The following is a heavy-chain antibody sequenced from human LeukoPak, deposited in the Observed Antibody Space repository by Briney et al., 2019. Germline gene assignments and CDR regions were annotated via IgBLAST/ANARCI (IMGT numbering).Heavy chain of an antibody. D-gene: IGHD1-26*01. J-gene: IGHJ4*02. CDR3: ARLASGSYGPLTPFDY. V-gene: IGHV4-59*08. CDR2: IYYRGST. CDR1: SGSNSRYY. Sequence: SETLSLTCTVSSGSNSRYYWSWIRQPPGKGLEGIGDIYYRGSTNYNPSLKSRVTISVDTSKNQFSLRLSSVTAADTAVYYSARLASGSYGPLTPFDYWGQGTLVTVSS.